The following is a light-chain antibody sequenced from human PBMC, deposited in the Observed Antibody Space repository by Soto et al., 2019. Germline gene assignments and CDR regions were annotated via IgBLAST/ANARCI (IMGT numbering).Light chain of an antibody. CDR3: QQYNNWPPRT. CDR2: GAS. J-gene: IGKJ1*01. Sequence: EIVMTQSPATLSVSPGERATLSCRASQSVNSNLAWYQQKPGQAPRLLIYGASTRATGIPARFSGSGSGTEFTLTISSLQSEDFAVYYCQQYNNWPPRTFGQGTKVEFK. CDR1: QSVNSN. V-gene: IGKV3-15*01.